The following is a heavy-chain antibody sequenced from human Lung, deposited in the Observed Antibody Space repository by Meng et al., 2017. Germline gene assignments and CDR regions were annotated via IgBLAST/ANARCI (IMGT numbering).Heavy chain of an antibody. D-gene: IGHD5-24*01. CDR1: GCAFIVTN. Sequence: QLQQGGAGLLEHLETTSLPCFVTGCAFIVTNWSWIRQPPGTGLEWMGQINHSGNTNYNPSLERRHTISVDTSENNLSLELRSVTAADSAVYYCARGPTKMAHDFDYWGQGTLVTVSS. CDR2: INHSGNT. J-gene: IGHJ4*02. V-gene: IGHV4-34*01. CDR3: ARGPTKMAHDFDY.